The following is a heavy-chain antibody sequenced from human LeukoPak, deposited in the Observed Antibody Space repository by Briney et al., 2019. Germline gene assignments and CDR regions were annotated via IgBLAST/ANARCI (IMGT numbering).Heavy chain of an antibody. CDR1: GGSISSGGYY. Sequence: SQTLSLTCTVSGGSISSGGYYWSWIRQPAGKGLEWIGRIYSSGSTNYNPSLKSRATISVDTSKNQFSLKLSSVTAADTAVYYCARRNYGSGRRELRKPNWFDPWGQGTLVTVSS. CDR2: IYSSGST. V-gene: IGHV4-61*02. J-gene: IGHJ5*02. CDR3: ARRNYGSGRRELRKPNWFDP. D-gene: IGHD3-10*01.